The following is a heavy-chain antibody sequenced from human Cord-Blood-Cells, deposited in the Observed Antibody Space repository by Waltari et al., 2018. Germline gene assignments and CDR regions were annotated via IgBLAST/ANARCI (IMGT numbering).Heavy chain of an antibody. CDR1: GGTFSSYA. V-gene: IGHV1-69*01. CDR3: AREGHYDSSGYYYYYGMDV. J-gene: IGHJ6*02. CDR2: IIPIFGTA. D-gene: IGHD3-22*01. Sequence: QVQLVQSGAEVKKPGSSVKVSCKASGGTFSSYAISWVRQAPGQGLEWMGGIIPIFGTANYAQKFQGRVTITADESPSTAYMELSSLRSEDTAVYYCAREGHYDSSGYYYYYGMDVWGQGTTVTVSS.